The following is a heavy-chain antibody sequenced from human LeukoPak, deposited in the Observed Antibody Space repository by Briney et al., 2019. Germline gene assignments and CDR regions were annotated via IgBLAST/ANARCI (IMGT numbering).Heavy chain of an antibody. CDR1: GFTFNNYG. D-gene: IGHD3-10*01. Sequence: GGSLRLSCAASGFTFNNYGMHWVRQAPGKGLEWVSYISSSGSTIYYADSVKGRFTISRDNAKNSLYLQMNSLRAEDTAVYYCARGYYGSGSYFWGQGTLVTVSS. V-gene: IGHV3-48*04. CDR2: ISSSGSTI. CDR3: ARGYYGSGSYF. J-gene: IGHJ4*02.